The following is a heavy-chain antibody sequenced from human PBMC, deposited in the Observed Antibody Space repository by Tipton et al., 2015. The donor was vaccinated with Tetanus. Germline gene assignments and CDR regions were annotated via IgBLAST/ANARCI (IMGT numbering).Heavy chain of an antibody. D-gene: IGHD3-16*01. CDR3: ARPLTSVAFGGFAFDV. CDR2: IYPGDSYS. Sequence: QLVQSGAEVKKPGESLKISCKPSGYNFTIYWIGWVRQMPGKGLEWMGLIYPGDSYSTYSPSFEGQVTISVDRSIDTAYLQWSSLKASDTAIYYCARPLTSVAFGGFAFDVWGQGTLVTVSS. V-gene: IGHV5-51*01. J-gene: IGHJ3*01. CDR1: GYNFTIYW.